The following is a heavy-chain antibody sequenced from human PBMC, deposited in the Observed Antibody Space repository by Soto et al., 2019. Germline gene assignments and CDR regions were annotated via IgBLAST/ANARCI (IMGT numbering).Heavy chain of an antibody. D-gene: IGHD1-26*01. J-gene: IGHJ5*02. V-gene: IGHV1-46*01. CDR1: GYTFTSYY. CDR2: INPSGGST. CDR3: ARVGGRDSGSYYESWFDP. Sequence: ASVKVSCKASGYTFTSYYMHWVRQAPGQGLEWMGIINPSGGSTSYAQKFQGRVTMTRDTSTSTVYMELSSLRSEDTAVYYCARVGGRDSGSYYESWFDPWGQGTLVTVSS.